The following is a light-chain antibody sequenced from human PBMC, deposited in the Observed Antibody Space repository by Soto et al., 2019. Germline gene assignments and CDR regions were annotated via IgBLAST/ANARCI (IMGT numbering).Light chain of an antibody. Sequence: DIQMTQSPSSLSASVGDRVTITCRASQSISSYLNWYQQKPGKAPKLLIYAASSLQSGVPSRFSGSGSGTDFSPTISSLQPEDFATYYCQQSYSTVTFGQGNKLEIK. CDR2: AAS. CDR1: QSISSY. CDR3: QQSYSTVT. J-gene: IGKJ2*01. V-gene: IGKV1-39*01.